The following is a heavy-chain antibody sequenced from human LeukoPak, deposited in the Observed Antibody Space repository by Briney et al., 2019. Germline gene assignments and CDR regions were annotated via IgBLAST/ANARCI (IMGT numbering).Heavy chain of an antibody. V-gene: IGHV4-59*01. Sequence: SETLSLTCTVSGGSISSYYWSWIRQPPGKGLEWIGYIYYSGSTNYNPSLKSRVTISVDTSKNQFSLKLSSVTAADTAVYYCARGAGYSYGYLFDYWGQGTLVTVSS. J-gene: IGHJ4*02. CDR3: ARGAGYSYGYLFDY. CDR1: GGSISSYY. D-gene: IGHD5-18*01. CDR2: IYYSGST.